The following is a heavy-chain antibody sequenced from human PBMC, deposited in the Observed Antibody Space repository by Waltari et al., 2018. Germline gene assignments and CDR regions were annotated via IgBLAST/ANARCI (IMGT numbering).Heavy chain of an antibody. CDR3: ARWGAARYFDY. J-gene: IGHJ4*02. D-gene: IGHD3-9*01. CDR1: GYSISSGYY. CDR2: IYHSGST. V-gene: IGHV4-38-2*01. Sequence: QVQLQESGPGLVKPSETLSLTCAVSGYSISSGYYWGWIRQPPGKGLEWIGSIYHSGSTCYNPSLKSRVTISVDTSKNQFSLKLSSVTAADTVVYYCARWGAARYFDYWGQGTLVTVSS.